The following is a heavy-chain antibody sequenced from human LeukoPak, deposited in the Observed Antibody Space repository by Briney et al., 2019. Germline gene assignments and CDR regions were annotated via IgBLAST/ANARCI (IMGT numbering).Heavy chain of an antibody. Sequence: PGGSLRLSCAASGFTFGSYVMSWVRQAPGKGLEWVANIKQDGSEKYYVDSVKGRFTISRDNAKNSLYLQMNSLRAEDTAVYYCARGRPAADAFDIWGQGTMVTVSS. CDR1: GFTFGSYV. CDR2: IKQDGSEK. J-gene: IGHJ3*02. V-gene: IGHV3-7*01. D-gene: IGHD2-2*01. CDR3: ARGRPAADAFDI.